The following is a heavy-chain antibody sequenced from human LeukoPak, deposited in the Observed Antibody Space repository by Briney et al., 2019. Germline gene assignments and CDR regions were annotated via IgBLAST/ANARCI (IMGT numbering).Heavy chain of an antibody. CDR1: GFTFSNYA. CDR3: ANNWNCDH. Sequence: GGSLRLSCAASGFTFSNYAMTWVRQAPGKGLEWVSLISASGDRTYYAESVEGRFTISRDNSKNTLYLQMNSLRAEDTAVYYCANNWNCDHWGQGTLVTVSS. D-gene: IGHD1-1*01. J-gene: IGHJ5*02. CDR2: ISASGDRT. V-gene: IGHV3-23*01.